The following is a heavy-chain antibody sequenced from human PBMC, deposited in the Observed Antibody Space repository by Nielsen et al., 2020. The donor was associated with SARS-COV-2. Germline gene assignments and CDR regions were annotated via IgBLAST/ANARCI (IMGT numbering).Heavy chain of an antibody. D-gene: IGHD3-10*01. V-gene: IGHV3-23*01. CDR1: GFSFSNYV. Sequence: GESLKISCVASGFSFSNYVMNWVRQAPGKGLEWVSAISESGGATYYTDSVKGRFTISRDNSRNTLYLEMNSLRADDTAMYYCAKHEGEDWGQGTLVTVSS. CDR2: ISESGGAT. CDR3: AKHEGED. J-gene: IGHJ4*02.